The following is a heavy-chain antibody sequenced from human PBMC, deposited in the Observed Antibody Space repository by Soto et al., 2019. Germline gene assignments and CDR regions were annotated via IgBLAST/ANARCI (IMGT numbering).Heavy chain of an antibody. CDR1: GYTFTSYA. CDR3: ARGSEPAYSTWYINGDY. CDR2: INAGNGNT. J-gene: IGHJ4*02. Sequence: ASVKVSCKASGYTFTSYAIHWVRQAPGQSLEWMGWINAGNGNTKYSQNFLGRVSITRDTSSSTVYLEVSSLRFEDTAVYYCARGSEPAYSTWYINGDYWGRGALVTVSS. V-gene: IGHV1-3*01. D-gene: IGHD1-20*01.